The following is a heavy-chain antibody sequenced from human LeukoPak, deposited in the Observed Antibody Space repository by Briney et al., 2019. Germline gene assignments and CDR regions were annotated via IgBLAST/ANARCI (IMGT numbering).Heavy chain of an antibody. CDR2: IRGDGGT. CDR3: VRDKGVVPTERFDY. J-gene: IGHJ4*02. V-gene: IGHV3-53*01. CDR1: GFNVSSNY. D-gene: IGHD3-3*01. Sequence: PGGSLRLSCAASGFNVSSNYMTWVRQAPGKGLEWVSTIRGDGGTSYADSVRDRFTISRDNSKNTLYLQMTSLRSDDTAVYYCVRDKGVVPTERFDYWGQGTLVTVYS.